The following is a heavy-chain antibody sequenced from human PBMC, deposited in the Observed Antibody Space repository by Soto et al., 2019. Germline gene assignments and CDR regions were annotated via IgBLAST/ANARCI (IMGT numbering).Heavy chain of an antibody. CDR2: ISGSGGST. Sequence: GGSLRLSCAASGFTFSSYAMSWVRQAPGKGLEWVSAISGSGGSTYYADSVKGRFTISRDNSKNTLYLQMNSLRAEDTAVYYCAKGLTHDGDPESDFDYWGQGTLVTVSS. D-gene: IGHD4-17*01. V-gene: IGHV3-23*01. J-gene: IGHJ4*02. CDR1: GFTFSSYA. CDR3: AKGLTHDGDPESDFDY.